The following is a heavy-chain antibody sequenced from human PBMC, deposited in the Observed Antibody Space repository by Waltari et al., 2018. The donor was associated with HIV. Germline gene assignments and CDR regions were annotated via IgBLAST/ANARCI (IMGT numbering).Heavy chain of an antibody. V-gene: IGHV3-74*01. CDR3: AVPRCNRANCHFAS. Sequence: EVRLEESGGGLVQPGGSLRLSCVASGFSFTSSWMHWVRQVPGKRPEWVSRINTDGTYTNYADAVRGRFSNSRDNAKNTLYLQMNSLKVEDTAVYFCAVPRCNRANCHFASWGQGTLVTVSS. D-gene: IGHD1-1*01. CDR1: GFSFTSSW. J-gene: IGHJ4*02. CDR2: INTDGTYT.